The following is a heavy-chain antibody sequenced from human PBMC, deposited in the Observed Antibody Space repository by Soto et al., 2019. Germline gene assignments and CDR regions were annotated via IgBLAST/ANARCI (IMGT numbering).Heavy chain of an antibody. V-gene: IGHV4-30-4*01. Sequence: PXETLSLPFTVSGGSISSGDYYWSWIRQPPGKGLEWIGYIYYSGSTYYNPSLKSRVTISVDTSKNQFSLKLSSVTAADTAVYYCARVEWLVHWFGPWGQGTLVTVSS. CDR1: GGSISSGDYY. CDR3: ARVEWLVHWFGP. CDR2: IYYSGST. J-gene: IGHJ5*02. D-gene: IGHD6-19*01.